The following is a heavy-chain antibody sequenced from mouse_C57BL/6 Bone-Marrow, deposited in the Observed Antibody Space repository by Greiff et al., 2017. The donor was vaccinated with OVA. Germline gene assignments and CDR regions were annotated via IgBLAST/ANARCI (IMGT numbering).Heavy chain of an antibody. J-gene: IGHJ2*01. CDR3: ARRGEWLLRDY. D-gene: IGHD2-3*01. Sequence: EVQLQQSGPELVKPGASVKISCKASGYTFTDYYMNWVKQSHGKSLEWIGDINPNNGGTSYNQKFKGKATLTVDKSSSTAYMELRSLTSEDSAVYYCARRGEWLLRDYWGQGTTLTVSS. V-gene: IGHV1-26*01. CDR1: GYTFTDYY. CDR2: INPNNGGT.